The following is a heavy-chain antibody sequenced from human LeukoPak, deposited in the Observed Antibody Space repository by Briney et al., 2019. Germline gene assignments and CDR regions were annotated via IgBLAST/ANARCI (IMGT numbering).Heavy chain of an antibody. V-gene: IGHV3-9*01. Sequence: GGSLRLSCEASGFTFDDYAMHWVRKAPGKGLEGVSGISWNSGSIGYADSVKGRFTISRDNAKNSLYLQMNSLRAEDTALYYCAKDGVYDFWSGYYPAYFDYWGQGTLVTVSS. D-gene: IGHD3-3*01. CDR1: GFTFDDYA. CDR2: ISWNSGSI. CDR3: AKDGVYDFWSGYYPAYFDY. J-gene: IGHJ4*02.